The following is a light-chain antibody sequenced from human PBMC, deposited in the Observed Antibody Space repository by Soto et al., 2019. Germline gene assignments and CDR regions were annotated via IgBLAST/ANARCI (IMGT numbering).Light chain of an antibody. CDR2: AAS. J-gene: IGKJ5*01. V-gene: IGKV1-39*01. Sequence: DIQLTQSPSSLSASVGDRATITCQASQSTSNYLNWYQQKPGKVPKLLIYAASTLQSGVPSSSCGSGSGTDFTLPIRCLQSEDFPHQYCQQSDSYFGQGTRLEI. CDR1: QSTSNY. CDR3: QQSDSY.